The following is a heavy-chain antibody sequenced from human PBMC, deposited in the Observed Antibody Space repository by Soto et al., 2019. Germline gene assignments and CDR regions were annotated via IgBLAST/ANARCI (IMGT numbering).Heavy chain of an antibody. CDR3: ARENSNYYDSSGYPY. CDR1: GYTFTSYA. V-gene: IGHV1-3*01. Sequence: GASVKVFFKASGYTFTSYAMHLVRPAPEQRLEWMGWINAGNGNTKYSQKFQGRVTITRDTSASTAYMELSSLRSEDTAVYYCARENSNYYDSSGYPYWGQGTLVTVSS. D-gene: IGHD3-22*01. J-gene: IGHJ4*02. CDR2: INAGNGNT.